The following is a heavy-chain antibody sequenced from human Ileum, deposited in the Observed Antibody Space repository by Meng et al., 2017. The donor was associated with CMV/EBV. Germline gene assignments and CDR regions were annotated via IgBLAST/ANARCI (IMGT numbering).Heavy chain of an antibody. Sequence: SGLTFSTSVMHWVRQAPGKGLEWVALISNDASEKYYLDSVKGRFTISRDNSKNTLYLQMNSLRVEDTAMYYCATEKMRQGPLDNWGQGTVVTVSS. CDR1: GLTFSTSV. V-gene: IGHV3-30-3*01. CDR2: ISNDASEK. J-gene: IGHJ4*02. CDR3: ATEKMRQGPLDN.